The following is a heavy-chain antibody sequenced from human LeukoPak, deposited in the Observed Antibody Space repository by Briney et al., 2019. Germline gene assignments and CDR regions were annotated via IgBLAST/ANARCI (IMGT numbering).Heavy chain of an antibody. CDR2: IRSKAYGGTT. CDR1: GFTFVDYA. J-gene: IGHJ6*03. V-gene: IGHV3-49*04. Sequence: PGGSLRLSCTASGFTFVDYAMSWVRQAPGKGMEWVGFIRSKAYGGTTEYAASVKGRFTISRDDSKSIAYLQMNSLKTEDTAVYYCTRDRGTMIRFRGVGCYMDVWGKGTTVTVSS. D-gene: IGHD3-16*01. CDR3: TRDRGTMIRFRGVGCYMDV.